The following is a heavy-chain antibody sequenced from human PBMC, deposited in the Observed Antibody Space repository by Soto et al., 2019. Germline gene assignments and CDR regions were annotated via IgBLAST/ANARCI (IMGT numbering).Heavy chain of an antibody. CDR2: IWYDGSNK. CDR3: ARGSLRYFDWSPGGGLDY. J-gene: IGHJ4*02. D-gene: IGHD3-9*01. Sequence: GGSLRLSCAASGFTFSSYGMHWVRQAPGKGLEWVAVIWYDGSNKYYADSVKGRFTISRDNSKNTLYLQMNSLRAEDTAVYYCARGSLRYFDWSPGGGLDYWGQGTLVTVSS. CDR1: GFTFSSYG. V-gene: IGHV3-33*01.